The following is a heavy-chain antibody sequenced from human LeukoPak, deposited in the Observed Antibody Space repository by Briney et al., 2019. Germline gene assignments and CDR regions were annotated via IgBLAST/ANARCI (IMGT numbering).Heavy chain of an antibody. V-gene: IGHV4-59*01. Sequence: SETLSLTCTVSGVSIRSDYWSWVRQPPGKGLEWIGYIHYSGITNYNASLKSRVTISVDMSKNQFSLKLTSVTAADTAVYYCARVDTVMAYYFDLWGQGTLVTVSS. D-gene: IGHD5-18*01. CDR2: IHYSGIT. J-gene: IGHJ4*02. CDR3: ARVDTVMAYYFDL. CDR1: GVSIRSDY.